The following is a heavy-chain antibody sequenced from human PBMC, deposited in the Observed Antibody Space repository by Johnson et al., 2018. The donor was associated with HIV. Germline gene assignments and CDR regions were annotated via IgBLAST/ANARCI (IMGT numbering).Heavy chain of an antibody. CDR1: GFTFSDHY. D-gene: IGHD2/OR15-2a*01. CDR3: AKAIGDAFDI. V-gene: IGHV3-72*01. Sequence: VQLVESGGGLVQPGRSLRLSCAASGFTFSDHYMDWVRQAPGKGLEWVGRTRNKANSYTTEYAASVKGRFTISRDDSKNSLYLQMNSLRAEDTAVYYCAKAIGDAFDIWGQGTMVTVSS. CDR2: TRNKANSYTT. J-gene: IGHJ3*02.